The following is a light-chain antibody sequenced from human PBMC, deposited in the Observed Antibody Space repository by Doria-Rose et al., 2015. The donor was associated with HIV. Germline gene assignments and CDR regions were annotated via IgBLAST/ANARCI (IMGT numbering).Light chain of an antibody. Sequence: ISGTVGARVTITCRAIHDIRNYLAWYQHKPGNAPKRLIYDTSSLHSGVPSRFSGSGSGTEFTLTISSLQPEDFATYYCLQHNSYPRTFGQ. CDR1: HDIRNY. J-gene: IGKJ1*01. CDR3: LQHNSYPRT. V-gene: IGKV1-17*03. CDR2: DTS.